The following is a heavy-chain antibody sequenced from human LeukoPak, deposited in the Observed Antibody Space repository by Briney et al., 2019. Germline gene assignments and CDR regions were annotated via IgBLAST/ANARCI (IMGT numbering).Heavy chain of an antibody. D-gene: IGHD6-19*01. J-gene: IGHJ4*02. CDR2: IYYSGNS. CDR3: AGIFLGYSSGWYFDY. V-gene: IGHV4-28*06. Sequence: SETLSLTCAVSGYSISSTNWWGWIRQPPGKGLEWIGYIYYSGNSNYNPSLKSRVTMSVDTSKNQFSLNLSSVTALDTAVYYCAGIFLGYSSGWYFDYWGQGTLVTVSS. CDR1: GYSISSTNW.